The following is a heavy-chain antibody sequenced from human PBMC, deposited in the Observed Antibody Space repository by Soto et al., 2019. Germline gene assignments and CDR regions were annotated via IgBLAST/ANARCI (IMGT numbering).Heavy chain of an antibody. CDR2: ISTYNGNT. V-gene: IGHV1-18*01. CDR3: AREMVRGVGSDY. CDR1: GYTFTSYG. D-gene: IGHD3-10*01. J-gene: IGHJ4*02. Sequence: QVQLVQSGAEVKKPGASVKVSCKASGYTFTSYGISWVRQAPGQGLEWMGWISTYNGNTKYAQKLQGRVTMTTDTSTSTAYRELRSLRSDDRAVFYGAREMVRGVGSDYWGQGTLVTVSS.